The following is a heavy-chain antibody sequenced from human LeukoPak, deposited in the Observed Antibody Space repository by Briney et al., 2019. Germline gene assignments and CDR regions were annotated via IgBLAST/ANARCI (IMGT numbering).Heavy chain of an antibody. CDR3: ARLLEKFYCSSTSCYHDY. Sequence: ASVKVSCKASGYTFTGYYIHWVRQAPGQGLEWMGWINPNSGGTNYVQKFQGRVTMTRDTSISTTYMELSRLRSDDTAVYYCARLLEKFYCSSTSCYHDYWGQGTLVTVSS. CDR2: INPNSGGT. CDR1: GYTFTGYY. D-gene: IGHD2-2*01. V-gene: IGHV1-2*02. J-gene: IGHJ4*02.